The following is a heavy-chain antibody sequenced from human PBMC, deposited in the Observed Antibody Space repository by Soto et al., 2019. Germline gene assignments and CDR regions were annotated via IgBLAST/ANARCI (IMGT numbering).Heavy chain of an antibody. D-gene: IGHD3-10*02. V-gene: IGHV1-69*02. Sequence: GASVKVSCKASGGTFSSYTISWVRQAPGQGLEWMGRIIPILGIANYAQKFQGRVTITADKSTSTAYMELSSPRSEDTAVYYCQCSYGDKTDYWGQGTLVTVSS. J-gene: IGHJ4*02. CDR2: IIPILGIA. CDR1: GGTFSSYT. CDR3: QCSYGDKTDY.